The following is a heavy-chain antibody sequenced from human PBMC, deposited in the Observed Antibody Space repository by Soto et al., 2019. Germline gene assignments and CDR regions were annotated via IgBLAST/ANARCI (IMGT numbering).Heavy chain of an antibody. Sequence: PGGSLRLSCAASGFTFSSYSMNWVRQAPGKGLEWVSSISSSSSYIYYADSVKGRFTISRDNAKNSLYLQMNSLRAEDTAVYYCARDPPLETRFGYWGQGTLVTVSS. CDR2: ISSSSSYI. CDR3: ARDPPLETRFGY. V-gene: IGHV3-21*01. J-gene: IGHJ4*02. CDR1: GFTFSSYS.